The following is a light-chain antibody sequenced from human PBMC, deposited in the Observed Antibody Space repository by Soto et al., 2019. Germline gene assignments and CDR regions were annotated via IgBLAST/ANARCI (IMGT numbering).Light chain of an antibody. J-gene: IGKJ4*01. CDR1: QGVSIN. V-gene: IGKV3-15*01. CDR3: QQYNNWPPLT. Sequence: EIVMTQSPATLSVSPGERATLSCRASQGVSINLAWYQQKPGQAPRLLIYAASTRATGIPGRFSGSGSGAEFTLTISSLKSEDFAVDYCQQYNNWPPLTFGGGTKVAIK. CDR2: AAS.